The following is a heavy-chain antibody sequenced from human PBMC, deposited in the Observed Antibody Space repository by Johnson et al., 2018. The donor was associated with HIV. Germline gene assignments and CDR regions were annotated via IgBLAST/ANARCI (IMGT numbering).Heavy chain of an antibody. V-gene: IGHV3-30*02. D-gene: IGHD6-13*01. CDR2: IRYDGSHK. J-gene: IGHJ3*02. CDR1: RFTFSNYD. CDR3: ARDSAAAALAAFDI. Sequence: QVQLVESGGGVVQPGGSLRLSCAASRFTFSNYDMHWVRQAPGKGLEWVAFIRYDGSHKYYADSVKGRFTISRDNFKNTLYLQMNSLRGEDTAVYYCARDSAAAALAAFDIWGQGTMVTVSS.